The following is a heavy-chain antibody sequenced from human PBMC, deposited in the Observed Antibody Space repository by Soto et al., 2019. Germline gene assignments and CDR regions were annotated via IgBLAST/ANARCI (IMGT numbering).Heavy chain of an antibody. J-gene: IGHJ4*02. CDR3: AKVGVRGAYSDY. Sequence: PGGSMRLSSAASGFTFSSYAMSWVRQAPGKGLEWVSTIRGSGGSTYYADSVKGRFTISRDNSKNTLYLQMNSLRAEDTSLYYCAKVGVRGAYSDYWGQGTLVTVSS. V-gene: IGHV3-23*01. CDR2: IRGSGGST. CDR1: GFTFSSYA. D-gene: IGHD3-10*01.